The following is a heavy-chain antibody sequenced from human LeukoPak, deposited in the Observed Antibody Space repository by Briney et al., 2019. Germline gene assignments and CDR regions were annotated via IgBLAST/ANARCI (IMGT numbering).Heavy chain of an antibody. CDR2: INPSGGST. J-gene: IGHJ6*02. CDR3: ARDPEIAARPVNHQYYGMDV. D-gene: IGHD6-6*01. V-gene: IGHV1-46*01. CDR1: GYTFTTYY. Sequence: ASVKVSCKASGYTFTTYYIHWVRQAPGQGLEWMGIINPSGGSTSYAQKFQGRVTMTRDTSTSTVYMELSSLRSEDTAVYYCARDPEIAARPVNHQYYGMDVWGQGTTVTVSS.